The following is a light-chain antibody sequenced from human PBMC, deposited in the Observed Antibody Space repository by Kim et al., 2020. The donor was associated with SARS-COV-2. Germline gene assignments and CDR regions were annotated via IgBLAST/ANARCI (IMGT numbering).Light chain of an antibody. CDR3: QQRSNWT. J-gene: IGKJ1*01. CDR1: QSVSSY. Sequence: EIVLTQSPATLSLSPGERATLSCRASQSVSSYLAWYQQKPGQAPMLLIYDASNRATGIPARFSGSGSGTDFTLTISSLEPEDFAVYYCQQRSNWTFGQGTKVDIK. V-gene: IGKV3-11*01. CDR2: DAS.